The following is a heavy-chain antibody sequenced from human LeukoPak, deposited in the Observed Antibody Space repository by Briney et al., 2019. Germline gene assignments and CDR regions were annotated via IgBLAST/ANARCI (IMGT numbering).Heavy chain of an antibody. V-gene: IGHV4-59*01. CDR3: ARVVYDILTGYPDYYMDV. J-gene: IGHJ6*03. CDR2: IHYSGST. D-gene: IGHD3-9*01. Sequence: SETLSLTCTVSGGSISSYYWSWIRQSPGKGLEWIGHIHYSGSTNYNFSLESRVTMSMDTSKSQISLKLSSVTAADTAVYYCARVVYDILTGYPDYYMDVWGKGTTVTISS. CDR1: GGSISSYY.